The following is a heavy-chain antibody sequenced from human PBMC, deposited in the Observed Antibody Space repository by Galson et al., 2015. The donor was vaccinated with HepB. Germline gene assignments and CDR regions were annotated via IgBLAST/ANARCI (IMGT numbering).Heavy chain of an antibody. CDR3: ARDRGSVFDI. J-gene: IGHJ3*02. CDR1: GFTFNTYE. CDR2: ISSSGTLI. D-gene: IGHD6-25*01. Sequence: SLRLSCAASGFTFNTYEMNWVRQTPGKGLEWVSYISSSGTLIYYADSVEGRFTISRDNAKNSLYLQMNSLRAEDTAVYYCARDRGSVFDIWGQGTLVTVSS. V-gene: IGHV3-48*03.